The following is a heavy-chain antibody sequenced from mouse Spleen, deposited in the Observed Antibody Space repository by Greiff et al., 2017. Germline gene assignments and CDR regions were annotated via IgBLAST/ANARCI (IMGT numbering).Heavy chain of an antibody. J-gene: IGHJ2*01. CDR1: GYTFTSYW. D-gene: IGHD2-1*01. CDR3: AREGLLWPSFDY. CDR2: IDPSDSYT. Sequence: QVQLQQPGAELVMPGASVKLSCKASGYTFTSYWMHWVKQRPGQGLEWIGEIDPSDSYTNYNQKFKGKATLTVDKSSSTAYMQLSSLTSEDSAVYYCAREGLLWPSFDYWGQGTTLTVSS. V-gene: IGHV1-69*01.